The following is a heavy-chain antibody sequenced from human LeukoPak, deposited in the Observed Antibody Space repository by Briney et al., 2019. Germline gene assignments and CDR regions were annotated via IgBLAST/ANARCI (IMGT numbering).Heavy chain of an antibody. V-gene: IGHV3-7*01. Sequence: GGSLRLSCVASRFTLSSYWMSWVRQAPGKGLEWVANINQDASEKYYVDSVTGRFTISRDNAKNSLYLQMNNLRAEDTAVYYCARSITYYDILTGYVEYFQHWGQGTLVTVSS. CDR1: RFTLSSYW. D-gene: IGHD3-9*01. CDR3: ARSITYYDILTGYVEYFQH. J-gene: IGHJ1*01. CDR2: INQDASEK.